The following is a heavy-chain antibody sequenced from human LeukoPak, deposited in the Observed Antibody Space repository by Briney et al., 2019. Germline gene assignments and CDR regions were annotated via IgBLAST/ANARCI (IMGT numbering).Heavy chain of an antibody. J-gene: IGHJ4*02. Sequence: PGGSLRLSCAASGFTLPGHTMTWLRQAPGKGLGWVSIIGGRDDRTYYADFVKGRFTISRDNSKNILYLQMNSLRAEDTAVYYCAKDPNPLYDLWSGYKWGQGTLVTVSS. D-gene: IGHD3-3*01. CDR2: IGGRDDRT. CDR1: GFTLPGHT. CDR3: AKDPNPLYDLWSGYK. V-gene: IGHV3-23*01.